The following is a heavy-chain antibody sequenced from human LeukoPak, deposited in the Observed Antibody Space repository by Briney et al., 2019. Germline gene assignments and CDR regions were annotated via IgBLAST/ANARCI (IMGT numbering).Heavy chain of an antibody. Sequence: SETLSLTCTVSGGSISSYYWSWIRQPPGKGLEWIGYIYYSGSTNYNPSLKSRVTISVDTSKNQFSPKLSSVTAADTAVYYCAREGTDQYYYYYMDVWGKGTTVTVSS. CDR2: IYYSGST. J-gene: IGHJ6*03. D-gene: IGHD3-10*01. CDR3: AREGTDQYYYYYMDV. V-gene: IGHV4-59*01. CDR1: GGSISSYY.